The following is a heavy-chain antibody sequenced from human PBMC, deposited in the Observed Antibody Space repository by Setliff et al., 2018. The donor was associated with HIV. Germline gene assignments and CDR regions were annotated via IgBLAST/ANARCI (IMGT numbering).Heavy chain of an antibody. V-gene: IGHV4-38-2*01. D-gene: IGHD2-21*01. CDR3: AKRASYSFQI. CDR1: DYSVLNDNY. CDR2: VHHDGST. J-gene: IGHJ3*02. Sequence: PSETLSLTCAVSDYSVLNDNYWGWIRQSPGKGLEWIGSVHHDGSTYYNPSLESRVTTTIDTSKNQLSLTLTPVTAADTAIYYCAKRASYSFQIWGRGTMVTVSS.